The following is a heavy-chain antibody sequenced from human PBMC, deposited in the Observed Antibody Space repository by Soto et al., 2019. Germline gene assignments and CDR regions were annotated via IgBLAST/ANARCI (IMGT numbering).Heavy chain of an antibody. D-gene: IGHD3-22*01. CDR1: GGSFSGHY. CDR3: ARGITMIFVVQGDAPNKYYFDS. J-gene: IGHJ4*02. V-gene: IGHV4-34*01. CDR2: INHSGST. Sequence: SETLSLTCAVYGGSFSGHYWSWIRQSPGKGLEWIGEINHSGSTNQNPSLKSRVTISVDTSKNQFSLKLKSVTAADTAVYYCARGITMIFVVQGDAPNKYYFDSWGQGTQVTVSS.